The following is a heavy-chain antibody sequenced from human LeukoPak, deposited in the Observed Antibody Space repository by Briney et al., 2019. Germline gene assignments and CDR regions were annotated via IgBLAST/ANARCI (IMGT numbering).Heavy chain of an antibody. J-gene: IGHJ6*03. D-gene: IGHD3-10*01. V-gene: IGHV1-69*06. CDR3: ARVSRDSGYYMDV. CDR1: GGTFSSYA. Sequence: RASVKVSCKASGGTFSSYAISWVRQAPGQGLEWMGGIIPIFGTANYAQKFQGRVAITADKSTSTAYMELSSLRSEDTAVYYCARVSRDSGYYMDVWGKGTTVTVSS. CDR2: IIPIFGTA.